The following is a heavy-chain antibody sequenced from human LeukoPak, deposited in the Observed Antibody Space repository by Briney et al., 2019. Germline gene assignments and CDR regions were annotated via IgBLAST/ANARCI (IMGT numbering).Heavy chain of an antibody. Sequence: PGGSLRLSCAASGFTFSSYGMHWVRQAPGKGLAWVAVIWYDGSNKYYADSVKGRFTVSRDNSKNTLYLQMNSLRAEDTAVYYCAGEVTFGGVIVTNYYYYMDVWGKGTTVTVSS. CDR2: IWYDGSNK. CDR3: AGEVTFGGVIVTNYYYYMDV. D-gene: IGHD3-16*02. J-gene: IGHJ6*03. CDR1: GFTFSSYG. V-gene: IGHV3-33*01.